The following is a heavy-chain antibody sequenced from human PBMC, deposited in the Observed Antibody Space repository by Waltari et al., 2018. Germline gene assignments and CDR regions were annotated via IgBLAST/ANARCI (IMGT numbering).Heavy chain of an antibody. CDR3: VRDRTTVAARPGDY. CDR2: GNPDTGNA. CDR1: GYIFINYY. D-gene: IGHD6-6*01. J-gene: IGHJ4*02. Sequence: QVVLVQSGAEVKKPGASVKVACKASGYIFINYYLHWVRQAPGQGPEWSGWGNPDTGNANNAHKFRGRVTMTWDTSSNTAFMDLSDLKSDDTAVYYCVRDRTTVAARPGDYWGQGTLVTVSS. V-gene: IGHV1-2*07.